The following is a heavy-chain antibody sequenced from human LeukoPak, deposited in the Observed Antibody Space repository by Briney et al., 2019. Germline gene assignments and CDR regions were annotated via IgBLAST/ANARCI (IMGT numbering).Heavy chain of an antibody. V-gene: IGHV1-2*02. Sequence: ASVKVSCKASGYTFTGYCMHWVRQAPGQGLEWMGWINPNSGDTNYSQKFQGRVSMTRDTSINTAYMELSRLTSDDTAVYYCARDCSSTSCYGDYWGQGTLVTVSS. J-gene: IGHJ4*02. CDR3: ARDCSSTSCYGDY. CDR1: GYTFTGYC. D-gene: IGHD2-2*01. CDR2: INPNSGDT.